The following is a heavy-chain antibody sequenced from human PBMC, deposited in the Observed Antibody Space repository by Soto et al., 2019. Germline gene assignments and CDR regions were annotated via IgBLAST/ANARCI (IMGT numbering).Heavy chain of an antibody. CDR2: ISAYDGNT. J-gene: IGHJ5*02. CDR3: ARGVGAGSYYNQYNWFDP. Sequence: ASVKASSKASGDTFDNNSIRSLHPYTEQGLEWMGWISAYDGNTNYAQKLQGRVTMTTDTSTSTAYMELRSLRSDDTAVYYCARGVGAGSYYNQYNWFDPWGQGTLVTVSS. D-gene: IGHD3-10*01. V-gene: IGHV1-18*01. CDR1: GDTFDNNS.